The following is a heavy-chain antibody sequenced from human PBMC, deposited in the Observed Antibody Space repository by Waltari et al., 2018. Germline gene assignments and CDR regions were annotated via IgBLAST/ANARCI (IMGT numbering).Heavy chain of an antibody. Sequence: QVQLVQSGAEVKKPGASVKVSCKASGYTFTSYDINWVRQATGQGLEWMGWMNPNSGNTGYAQKFQGRVTMTRNTSISTAYMELSCLRSEDTAVYYCARGGQYCSSTSCPLDYWGQGTLVTVSS. V-gene: IGHV1-8*01. J-gene: IGHJ4*02. CDR2: MNPNSGNT. CDR1: GYTFTSYD. D-gene: IGHD2-2*01. CDR3: ARGGQYCSSTSCPLDY.